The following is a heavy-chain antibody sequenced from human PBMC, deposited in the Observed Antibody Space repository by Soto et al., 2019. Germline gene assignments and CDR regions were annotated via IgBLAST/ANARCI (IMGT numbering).Heavy chain of an antibody. CDR3: AKDKGYHGSGSYDY. D-gene: IGHD3-10*01. Sequence: GGSLRLSCAASGFTFDDYAMHWVRQAPGKGLEWVSGISWNSGSIGYADSVKGRFTISRDNAKNSLYLQMNSLRAEDTALYYCAKDKGYHGSGSYDYWGQGTLVTVSS. CDR1: GFTFDDYA. CDR2: ISWNSGSI. V-gene: IGHV3-9*01. J-gene: IGHJ4*02.